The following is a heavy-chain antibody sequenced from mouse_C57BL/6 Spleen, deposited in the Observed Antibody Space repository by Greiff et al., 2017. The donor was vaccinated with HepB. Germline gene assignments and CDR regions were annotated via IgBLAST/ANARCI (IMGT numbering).Heavy chain of an antibody. Sequence: QVQLQQPGAELVKPGASVKLSCKASGYTFTSYWMQWVQQRPGQGLEWIGEIDPSDSYTNYNQKFKGKATLTVDTSSSTAYMQLSSLTSEDSAVYYCATATVRNYCAMDYWGQGTSVTVSS. J-gene: IGHJ4*01. V-gene: IGHV1-50*01. CDR2: IDPSDSYT. CDR3: ATATVRNYCAMDY. D-gene: IGHD1-1*01. CDR1: GYTFTSYW.